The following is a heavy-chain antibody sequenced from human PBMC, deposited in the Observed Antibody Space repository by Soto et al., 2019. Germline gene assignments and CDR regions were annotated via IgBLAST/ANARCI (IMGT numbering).Heavy chain of an antibody. CDR2: IYYSKNT. CDR1: GGSISSYY. D-gene: IGHD6-19*01. J-gene: IGHJ4*02. CDR3: ARFTYSSGWYYYFDY. V-gene: IGHV4-59*08. Sequence: PSETLSLTCTVSGGSISSYYWGWIRQPPGKGLEWIGYIYYSKNTNYNPSLKSRVSISVDTSKNQFSPKLSSVTAAETAVYYCARFTYSSGWYYYFDYWGQGILVTVSS.